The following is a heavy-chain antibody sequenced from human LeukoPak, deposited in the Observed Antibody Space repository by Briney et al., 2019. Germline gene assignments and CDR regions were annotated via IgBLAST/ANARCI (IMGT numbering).Heavy chain of an antibody. V-gene: IGHV1-8*01. CDR2: MNPNSGNT. Sequence: ASVKVSCKASGYTLTSYDINWVRQATGQGLEWMGWMNPNSGNTGYAQKFQGRVTMTRNTSISTAYMELSSLRSEDTAVYYCAINTIFGVVIQIFGYWGQGTLVTVSS. CDR3: AINTIFGVVIQIFGY. D-gene: IGHD3-3*01. J-gene: IGHJ4*02. CDR1: GYTLTSYD.